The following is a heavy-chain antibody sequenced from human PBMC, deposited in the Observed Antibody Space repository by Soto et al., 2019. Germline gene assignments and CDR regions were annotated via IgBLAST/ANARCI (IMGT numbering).Heavy chain of an antibody. J-gene: IGHJ6*01. CDR3: ARETVVVPDAIRVGYYYGMAV. D-gene: IGHD2-2*02. CDR2: INPNSGGT. CDR1: GYTFTGYY. V-gene: IGHV1-2*04. Sequence: GASVKVSCKASGYTFTGYYMHWVRQAPGQGLEWMGWINPNSGGTNYAQKFQGWVTMTRDTSISTAYMELSRLRSDDTAVYYCARETVVVPDAIRVGYYYGMAVWGQGTTVPVSS.